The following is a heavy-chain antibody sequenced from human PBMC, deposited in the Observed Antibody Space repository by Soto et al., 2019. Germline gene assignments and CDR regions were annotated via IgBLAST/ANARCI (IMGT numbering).Heavy chain of an antibody. D-gene: IGHD5-18*01. Sequence: SVKVSCKASGFTFTSSTVQWVRQARGQRLEWIGWIVVGSGDTNYAQKFQERVTINRDMSTSTAYMELSSLRSDDTAVYYCAAEIKDTVMARNFDCWGQGNLVTVSS. V-gene: IGHV1-58*01. CDR1: GFTFTSST. CDR2: IVVGSGDT. CDR3: AAEIKDTVMARNFDC. J-gene: IGHJ4*02.